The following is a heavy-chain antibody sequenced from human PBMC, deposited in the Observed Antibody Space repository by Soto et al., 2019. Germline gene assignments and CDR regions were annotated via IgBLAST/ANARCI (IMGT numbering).Heavy chain of an antibody. J-gene: IGHJ6*02. Sequence: GGSLRLSCAASGFTFSGSAMHWVRQASGKGLEWVVRIRSKANSYATAYAALVKGRFTISRDDSKNTAYLQMNSLKTEDTAVYYCARQGGTIAVAGTGYYYYYGMDVWGQGTTVTVSS. CDR3: ARQGGTIAVAGTGYYYYYGMDV. D-gene: IGHD6-19*01. CDR2: IRSKANSYAT. V-gene: IGHV3-73*01. CDR1: GFTFSGSA.